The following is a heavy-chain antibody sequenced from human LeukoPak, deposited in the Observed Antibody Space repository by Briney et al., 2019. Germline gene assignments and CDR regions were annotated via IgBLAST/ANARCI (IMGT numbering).Heavy chain of an antibody. CDR3: ARDPSYGDK. CDR1: GYTXTSFY. D-gene: IGHD4/OR15-4a*01. Sequence: ASVKVSCKASGYTXTSFYIHWVRQAPGQGLECMGIINPRDGITTYAQKFQGRVTMTRDTSTSTVYMELSSLRAEDTAVYYCARDPSYGDKWGQGTLVTVSS. CDR2: INPRDGIT. J-gene: IGHJ4*02. V-gene: IGHV1-46*01.